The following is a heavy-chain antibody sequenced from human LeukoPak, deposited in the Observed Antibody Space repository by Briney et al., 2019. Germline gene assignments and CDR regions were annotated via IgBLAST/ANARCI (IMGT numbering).Heavy chain of an antibody. V-gene: IGHV3-48*03. CDR2: ISSSGSTI. CDR1: GFTFSSYE. J-gene: IGHJ5*02. D-gene: IGHD3-22*01. CDR3: ARDLGQYYDTSDNWFDP. Sequence: GGSLRLSCAASGFTFSSYEMNWVRQAPGKGLEWVSYISSSGSTIYYADSVKGRFTISRDNAKNTLNLQMNSLRAEDTAVYYCARDLGQYYDTSDNWFDPWAREPWSPSPQ.